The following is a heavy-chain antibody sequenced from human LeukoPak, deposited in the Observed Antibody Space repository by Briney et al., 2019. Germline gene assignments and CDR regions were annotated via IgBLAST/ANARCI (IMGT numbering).Heavy chain of an antibody. CDR3: ARQRSGWSYDAFDI. D-gene: IGHD6-19*01. Sequence: ASVKVSCKASGYTFTGYHMHWVRQAPGQGLEWMGRINPNSGGTNYAQKFQGRVTMPRDTSISTAYMELSRLRSDDTAVYYCARQRSGWSYDAFDIWGQGTMVTVSS. CDR2: INPNSGGT. CDR1: GYTFTGYH. V-gene: IGHV1-2*06. J-gene: IGHJ3*02.